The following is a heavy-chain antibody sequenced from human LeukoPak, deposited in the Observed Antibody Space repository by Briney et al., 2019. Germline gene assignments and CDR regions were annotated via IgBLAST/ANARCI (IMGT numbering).Heavy chain of an antibody. CDR2: IIENGGET. V-gene: IGHV3-23*01. J-gene: IGHJ4*02. CDR3: AKDYEYNSNTWYFH. CDR1: GFTFNKFA. Sequence: GGSLRLSCAASGFTFNKFAMSWVRQAPEKGLEWVSGIIENGGETYYADSVRGRFTISRDNSKNTLYLQMNSLRAEDTAVYYCAKDYEYNSNTWYFHWGRGTLVSVSS. D-gene: IGHD6-13*01.